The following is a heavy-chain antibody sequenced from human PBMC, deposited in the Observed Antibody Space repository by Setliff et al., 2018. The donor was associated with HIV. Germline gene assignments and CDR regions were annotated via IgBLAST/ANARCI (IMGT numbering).Heavy chain of an antibody. D-gene: IGHD6-19*01. CDR2: IYFSGNT. V-gene: IGHV4-39*01. J-gene: IGHJ5*02. CDR3: ARQPGYSSGWYFTASGFDP. CDR1: GGSISSSNYY. Sequence: SETLSLTCTVSGGSISSSNYYWGWIRQPPGKGLEWIGTIYFSGNTYYNPSLKSRVTISADTSKNEFFLKLTSVTAADTAVYYCARQPGYSSGWYFTASGFDPWGQGTLVTVSS.